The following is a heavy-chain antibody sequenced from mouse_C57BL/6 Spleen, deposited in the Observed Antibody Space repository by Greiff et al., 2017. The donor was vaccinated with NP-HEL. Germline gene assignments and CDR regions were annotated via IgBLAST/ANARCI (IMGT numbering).Heavy chain of an antibody. V-gene: IGHV5-17*01. CDR3: AREGIYYYGSSDAMDY. CDR1: GFTFSDYG. J-gene: IGHJ4*01. Sequence: EVKLMESGGGLVKPGGSLKLSCAASGFTFSDYGMHWVRQAPEKGLEWVAYISSGSSTIYYADTVKGRFTISRDNAKNTRFLQMTSLRSEDTAMYYCAREGIYYYGSSDAMDYWGQGTSVTVSS. CDR2: ISSGSSTI. D-gene: IGHD1-1*01.